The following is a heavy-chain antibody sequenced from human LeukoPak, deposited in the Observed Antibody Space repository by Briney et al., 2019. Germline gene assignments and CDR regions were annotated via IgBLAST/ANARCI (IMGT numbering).Heavy chain of an antibody. V-gene: IGHV5-51*01. CDR3: ATLGYCSGGSCYGDAFDI. Sequence: GESLKISCKCSGYNFTSYWIGWVRQMPGKGLEWMGIIYPGDSDTRYSPSFQGQVTISADKSISTAYLQWSSLKASDTAMYYCATLGYCSGGSCYGDAFDIWGQGTMVTVSS. J-gene: IGHJ3*02. CDR1: GYNFTSYW. D-gene: IGHD2-15*01. CDR2: IYPGDSDT.